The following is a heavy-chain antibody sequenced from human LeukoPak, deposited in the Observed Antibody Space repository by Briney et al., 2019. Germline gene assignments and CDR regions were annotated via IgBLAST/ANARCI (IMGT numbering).Heavy chain of an antibody. CDR2: ISAYNGNT. CDR1: GYTFINYG. D-gene: IGHD3-9*01. CDR3: ARDLVDIWTAPVYLDS. Sequence: ASVKVSCKSSGYTFINYGISWVRQAPGQGLEWMGWISAYNGNTDYAQKFQGRVIMTKDTITNTVYMELTSLRPDDTAVYYCARDLVDIWTAPVYLDSWGQGTLVTVSS. J-gene: IGHJ4*02. V-gene: IGHV1-18*01.